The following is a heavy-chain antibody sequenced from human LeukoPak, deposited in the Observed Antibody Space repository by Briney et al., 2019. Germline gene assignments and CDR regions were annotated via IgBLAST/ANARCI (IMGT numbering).Heavy chain of an antibody. CDR3: ARATVAVPDY. Sequence: SETLSLTCTVPGDSISSSSYYWGWIRQPPGKGLQWIGSIYYSGNTYYNPSLKSRVTISLDTSKNQFSLKLSSVTAADTAVYYCARATVAVPDYWGQGTLVTVSS. D-gene: IGHD6-19*01. V-gene: IGHV4-39*01. J-gene: IGHJ4*02. CDR1: GDSISSSSYY. CDR2: IYYSGNT.